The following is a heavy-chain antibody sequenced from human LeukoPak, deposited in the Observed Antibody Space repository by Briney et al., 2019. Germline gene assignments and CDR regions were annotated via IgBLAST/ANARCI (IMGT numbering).Heavy chain of an antibody. J-gene: IGHJ4*02. CDR3: ARDLFSGSYHEDF. CDR1: GFTLRSYW. Sequence: GGSLRLSCAASGFTLRSYWMSWVRQAPGKGLEWVANIDQDGSEKYYVDSVKGRFTIYRDDAKNSLHLQMNSLRAEDSAMYYCARDLFSGSYHEDFWGQGTQDTVSS. V-gene: IGHV3-7*01. CDR2: IDQDGSEK. D-gene: IGHD1-26*01.